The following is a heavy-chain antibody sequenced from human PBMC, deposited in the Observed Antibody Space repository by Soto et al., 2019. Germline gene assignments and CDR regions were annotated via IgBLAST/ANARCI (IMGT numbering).Heavy chain of an antibody. CDR2: ISYDGSNK. CDR1: GFTFSSYG. V-gene: IGHV3-30*18. D-gene: IGHD5-12*01. J-gene: IGHJ4*02. CDR3: AKSGPRDGYNYAVDY. Sequence: QVQLVESGGGVVQPGRSLRLSCAASGFTFSSYGMHWVRQAPGKGLEWVAVISYDGSNKYYADSVKGRFTISRNNSKNTLYLQMNGLRAEDTAVYYCAKSGPRDGYNYAVDYWGQGTLVTVSS.